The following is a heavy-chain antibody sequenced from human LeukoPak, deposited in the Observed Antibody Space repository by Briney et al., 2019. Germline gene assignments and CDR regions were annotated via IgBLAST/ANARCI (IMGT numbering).Heavy chain of an antibody. J-gene: IGHJ4*02. Sequence: GASVKVSCKASGYTFTGYYMHWVRQAPGQGLEWMGWISPNSGGTNYAQKFQGRVTMTRDTSISTAYMELSRLRSDDTAIYYCARRAGEYSHPYDYWGQGTLVTVSS. CDR3: ARRAGEYSHPYDY. D-gene: IGHD2-15*01. CDR2: ISPNSGGT. V-gene: IGHV1-2*02. CDR1: GYTFTGYY.